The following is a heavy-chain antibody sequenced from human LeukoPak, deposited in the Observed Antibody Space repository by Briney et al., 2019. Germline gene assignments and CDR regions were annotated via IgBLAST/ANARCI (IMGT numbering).Heavy chain of an antibody. V-gene: IGHV3-21*01. CDR1: GFTFSSYS. J-gene: IGHJ4*02. CDR2: ISSSSSYI. Sequence: GGSLRLSCAASGFTFSSYSMDWVRQAPGKGLEWVSSISSSSSYIYYADSVKGRFTISRDNAKNSLYLQMNSLRAEDTAVYYCARRHDYSNYPDYWGQGTLVTVSS. CDR3: ARRHDYSNYPDY. D-gene: IGHD4-11*01.